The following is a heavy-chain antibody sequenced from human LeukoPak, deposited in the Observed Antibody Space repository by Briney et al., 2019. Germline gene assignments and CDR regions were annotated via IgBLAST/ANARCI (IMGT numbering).Heavy chain of an antibody. CDR3: AKGGSSSWHFQH. CDR1: GFTFSSYG. V-gene: IGHV3-30*02. D-gene: IGHD6-13*01. CDR2: IRYDGSNK. Sequence: GGSLRLSCAASGFTFSSYGMHWVRQAPGKGLEWVAFIRYDGSNKYYADSEKGRFTISRDNSKNTLYLQMNSLRAEDTAVYYCAKGGSSSWHFQHWGQGTLVTVSS. J-gene: IGHJ1*01.